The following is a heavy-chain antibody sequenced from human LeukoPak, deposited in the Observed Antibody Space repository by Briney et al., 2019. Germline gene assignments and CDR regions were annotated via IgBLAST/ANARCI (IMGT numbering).Heavy chain of an antibody. Sequence: GGSLRLSCTASGFTFGDYAMSWARQAPGKGLEWVGFIRSKAYGGTTEYAASVKGRFTISRDGSKSIAYLRMNSLKTEDTAVYYCTRVSESPLRYFDWLSYYFDYWGQGTLVTVSS. CDR3: TRVSESPLRYFDWLSYYFDY. D-gene: IGHD3-9*01. CDR2: IRSKAYGGTT. V-gene: IGHV3-49*04. CDR1: GFTFGDYA. J-gene: IGHJ4*02.